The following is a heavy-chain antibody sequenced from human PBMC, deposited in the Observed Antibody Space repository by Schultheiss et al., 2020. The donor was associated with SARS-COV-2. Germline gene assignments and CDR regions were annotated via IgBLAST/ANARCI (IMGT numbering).Heavy chain of an antibody. Sequence: GGSLRLSCAASGFTFSSYWMHWVRQAPGKGLVWVSRINSDGSSTSYADSVKGRFTISRDNSKNTLYLQMNSLRAEDTAVYYCARGEVGYCTNGVCSPLDYWGQGTLVTVSS. D-gene: IGHD2-8*01. J-gene: IGHJ4*02. CDR1: GFTFSSYW. CDR2: INSDGSST. V-gene: IGHV3-74*01. CDR3: ARGEVGYCTNGVCSPLDY.